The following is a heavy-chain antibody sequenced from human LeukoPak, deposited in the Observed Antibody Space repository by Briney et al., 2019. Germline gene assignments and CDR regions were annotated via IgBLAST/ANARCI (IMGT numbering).Heavy chain of an antibody. J-gene: IGHJ4*02. V-gene: IGHV1-8*02. Sequence: GASVKVSCKAPGGTFSSYAINWVRQATGQGLEWMGWMNPNSGNTGYAQKFQGRVTMTRNTSISTAYMELSSLRSEDTAVYYCASLWKAAAGTGGTDYWGQGTLVTVSS. CDR3: ASLWKAAAGTGGTDY. CDR1: GGTFSSYA. D-gene: IGHD6-13*01. CDR2: MNPNSGNT.